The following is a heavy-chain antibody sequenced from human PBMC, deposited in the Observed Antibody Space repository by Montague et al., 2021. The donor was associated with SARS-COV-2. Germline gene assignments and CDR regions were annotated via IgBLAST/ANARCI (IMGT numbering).Heavy chain of an antibody. CDR1: GDSINNSRYY. Sequence: SETLSLTCSVSGDSINNSRYYWGWIRQPPGKGLEWIGNIYYSGSAYYXXXLKSRVTISVDTSKDQFSLKLNSVTATDTAVYYCARLESTRGVIIRGAFHIWGQGTKVTVSS. CDR2: IYYSGSA. J-gene: IGHJ3*02. V-gene: IGHV4-39*01. D-gene: IGHD3-10*01. CDR3: ARLESTRGVIIRGAFHI.